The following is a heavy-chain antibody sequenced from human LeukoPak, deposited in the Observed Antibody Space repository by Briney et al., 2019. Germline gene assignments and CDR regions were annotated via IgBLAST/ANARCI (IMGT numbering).Heavy chain of an antibody. Sequence: GGSLRLSCAASGFTFSSYGMHGVRRAPGRGLEWVAVISYDGSNKYYADSVKGRYTIYRHNPKHTLYLQMNSLAVEETAVYDCAKDPGAYLGGGCPYYFDYLGRGTLVTVSS. CDR2: ISYDGSNK. J-gene: IGHJ4*02. CDR1: GFTFSSYG. D-gene: IGHD2-21*02. V-gene: IGHV3-30*18. CDR3: AKDPGAYLGGGCPYYFDY.